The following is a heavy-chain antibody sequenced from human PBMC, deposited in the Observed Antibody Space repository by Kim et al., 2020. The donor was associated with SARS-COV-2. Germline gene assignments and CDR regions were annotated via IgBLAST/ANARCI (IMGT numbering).Heavy chain of an antibody. J-gene: IGHJ4*02. D-gene: IGHD3-9*01. CDR3: ARVRSPPLYFDIFTVHYPSYCFAS. Sequence: GGSLRLSCAASGFNFGDYAMHWVRQAPGKGLKWVSGISWNGASVAYADSVKGRFTISRDNAKNSLSLLMNSLRAEDTALYYCARVRSPPLYFDIFTVHYPSYCFASWGQGSLVTVSS. CDR2: ISWNGASV. V-gene: IGHV3-9*01. CDR1: GFNFGDYA.